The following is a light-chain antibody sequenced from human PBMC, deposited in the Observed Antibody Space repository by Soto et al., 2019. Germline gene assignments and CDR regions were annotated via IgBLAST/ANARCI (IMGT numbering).Light chain of an antibody. CDR3: QQSYSTLDYT. CDR2: AAS. V-gene: IGKV1-39*01. J-gene: IGKJ2*01. CDR1: QRISNY. Sequence: DIQMTQSPSSLSASVGDRVTITCRASQRISNYLNWYQHKPGKAPRLLIYAASSLQSGVPSRFSGSGYETDFTLTISSLQPEDFATYYCQQSYSTLDYTFGQGTKVEIK.